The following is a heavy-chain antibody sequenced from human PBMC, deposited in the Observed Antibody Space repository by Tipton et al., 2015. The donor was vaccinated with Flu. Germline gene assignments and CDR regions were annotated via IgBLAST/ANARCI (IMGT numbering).Heavy chain of an antibody. V-gene: IGHV4-59*01. CDR3: ARRDIGYDPEGY. CDR1: GGSISSYY. CDR2: IYYSGST. D-gene: IGHD5-12*01. Sequence: TLSLTCTVSGGSISSYYWSWIRQPPGKGLEWIGYIYYSGSTNYNPSLKSRVTISVDTSKNQFSLKLSSVTAADTAVYYCARRDIGYDPEGYWGQGTLVTV. J-gene: IGHJ4*02.